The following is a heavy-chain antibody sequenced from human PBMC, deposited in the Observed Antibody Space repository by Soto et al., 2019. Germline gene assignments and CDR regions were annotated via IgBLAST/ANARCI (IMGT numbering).Heavy chain of an antibody. D-gene: IGHD2-15*01. Sequence: SVKVSCKASGGTFSSYAISWVRQAPGQGLEWMGGIIPIFGTANYAQKFQGRVTITADESTSTAYMELSNLGVEDTAVYYCAPHVHCSGGSCHYDAFDIRGQGTMVTVSS. CDR3: APHVHCSGGSCHYDAFDI. V-gene: IGHV1-69*13. CDR1: GGTFSSYA. CDR2: IIPIFGTA. J-gene: IGHJ3*02.